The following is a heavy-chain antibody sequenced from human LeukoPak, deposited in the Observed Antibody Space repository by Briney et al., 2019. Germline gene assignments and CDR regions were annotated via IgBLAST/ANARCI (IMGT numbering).Heavy chain of an antibody. CDR2: INSDGSST. CDR3: VRPSWTSGSYFDY. J-gene: IGHJ4*02. V-gene: IGHV3-74*01. Sequence: GGSLRLSCAASGFTFSSYWMHWVRQAPGKGLVWVSRINSDGSSTNYADSVKGRFTISRDNAKNTLYLQMNSLRAEDTAVYYCVRPSWTSGSYFDYWGQGALVIVSS. D-gene: IGHD3-10*01. CDR1: GFTFSSYW.